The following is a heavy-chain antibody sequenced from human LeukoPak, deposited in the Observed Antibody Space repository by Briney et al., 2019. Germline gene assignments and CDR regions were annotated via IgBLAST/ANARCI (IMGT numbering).Heavy chain of an antibody. CDR3: ARITYYYDSSGFPPDY. Sequence: GGSLRLSCAASGFTFSSYWMTWVRQAPGKGLEWVANIKQDGSEKYYVESVRGRFTISRDNAKKSLYLQMSSLRAEDTAVYYCARITYYYDSSGFPPDYWGQGTLVTVSS. J-gene: IGHJ4*02. V-gene: IGHV3-7*01. CDR1: GFTFSSYW. CDR2: IKQDGSEK. D-gene: IGHD3-22*01.